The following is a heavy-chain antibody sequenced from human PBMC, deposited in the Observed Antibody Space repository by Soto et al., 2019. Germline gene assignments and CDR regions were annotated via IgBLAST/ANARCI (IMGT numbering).Heavy chain of an antibody. CDR2: IYYSGST. Sequence: SETLSLTCTVSGGSISSGYYYWSWIRQPPGKGLEWIGYIYYSGSTYYNPSLKSRVTISVDTSKNQFSLKLSSVTAADTAVYYCARAGSSGGWFDPWGQGTLVTVSS. V-gene: IGHV4-30-4*01. J-gene: IGHJ5*02. D-gene: IGHD6-6*01. CDR3: ARAGSSGGWFDP. CDR1: GGSISSGYYY.